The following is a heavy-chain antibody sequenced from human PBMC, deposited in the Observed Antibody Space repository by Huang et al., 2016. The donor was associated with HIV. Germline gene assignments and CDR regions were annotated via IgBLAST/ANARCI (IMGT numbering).Heavy chain of an antibody. J-gene: IGHJ4*02. D-gene: IGHD3-22*01. CDR1: GYTFTSFG. CDR2: ISPHKGDT. Sequence: QVHLVQSGPEVKKPGASVKVSCKASGYTFTSFGISWVRQAPGQGLEWRGSISPHKGDTNYAKKYRVRVTMTTDTSTRTAHMELRSLRSDDSAVYYCVVDDTSGYFSSDYWGQGTLVTVSS. CDR3: VVDDTSGYFSSDY. V-gene: IGHV1-18*04.